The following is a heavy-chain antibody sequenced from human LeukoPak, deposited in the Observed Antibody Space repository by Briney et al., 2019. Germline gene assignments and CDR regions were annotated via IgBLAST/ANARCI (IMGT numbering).Heavy chain of an antibody. J-gene: IGHJ4*02. CDR3: ARLRGYCSSSSCYGAEDY. CDR1: GFTFSSSA. V-gene: IGHV3-21*01. Sequence: GGSLRLSCAASGFTFSSSAMSWVRQPPGKGLEWVSSISSGSNYIYYADSVKGRFTISRDNAKNSLYLQLNSLRAEDTAVYYCARLRGYCSSSSCYGAEDYWGQGTLVTVSS. D-gene: IGHD2-2*01. CDR2: ISSGSNYI.